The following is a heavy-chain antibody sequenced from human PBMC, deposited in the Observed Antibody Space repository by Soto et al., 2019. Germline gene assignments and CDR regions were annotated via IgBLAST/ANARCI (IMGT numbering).Heavy chain of an antibody. CDR3: AHRTGYGSLFDY. V-gene: IGHV2-5*02. D-gene: IGHD4-17*01. CDR1: GFSISTSGVS. CDR2: IYWDDDK. Sequence: QITLKESGPTLVKPTQTLTLTCTFSGFSISTSGVSVGWARQPPGRALEWLALIYWDDDKHYSPSLKSRLTIAKDTSHNHVVLTMANMYPVATATYYCAHRTGYGSLFDYWGEGTLVAVSS. J-gene: IGHJ4*02.